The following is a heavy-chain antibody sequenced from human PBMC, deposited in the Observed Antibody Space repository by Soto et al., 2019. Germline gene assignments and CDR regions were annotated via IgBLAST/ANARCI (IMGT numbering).Heavy chain of an antibody. J-gene: IGHJ6*02. CDR1: GFTFTSSA. V-gene: IGHV1-58*01. CDR3: AAVGRDGSRFLEYGMDV. D-gene: IGHD3-3*01. Sequence: SVKVSCKASGFTFTSSAVQWVRQARGQRLEWIGWIVVGSGNTNYAQKFQERVTITRDRSTSTAYMELSSLRSEDTAVYYCAAVGRDGSRFLEYGMDVWGQGTTVTVSS. CDR2: IVVGSGNT.